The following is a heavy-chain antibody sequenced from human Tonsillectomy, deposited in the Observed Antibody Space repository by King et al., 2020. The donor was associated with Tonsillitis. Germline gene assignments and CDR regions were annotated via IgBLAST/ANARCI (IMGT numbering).Heavy chain of an antibody. CDR1: GFSLSTSGVG. J-gene: IGHJ3*02. CDR3: ARRKSTLVRGIVNDAFDI. CDR2: IYWNDDK. Sequence: TLQESGPTLVKPPQTLTLTCTFSGFSLSTSGVGVGWIRQPPGKALEWLALIYWNDDKRYSPSLKSRLTITKDTSKNQVVLAVTNMDPVDTATYYCARRKSTLVRGIVNDAFDIWGQGTMVTVSS. D-gene: IGHD3-10*01. V-gene: IGHV2-5*01.